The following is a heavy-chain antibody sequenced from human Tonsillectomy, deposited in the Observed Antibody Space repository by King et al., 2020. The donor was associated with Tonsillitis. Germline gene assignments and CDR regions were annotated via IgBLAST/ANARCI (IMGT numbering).Heavy chain of an antibody. CDR2: ISYDGSNK. Sequence: VQLVESGGGVVQPGRFLRLSCAASGFTFSSYGMHWVRQAPGKGLEWVAVISYDGSNKYYADSVKGRFTISRDNSKNTLYLQMNSLRAEDTAVYYCAKSQRSELGWNHYYYYYGMDVWGQGTTVTVSS. CDR3: AKSQRSELGWNHYYYYYGMDV. J-gene: IGHJ6*02. V-gene: IGHV3-30*18. D-gene: IGHD1-14*01. CDR1: GFTFSSYG.